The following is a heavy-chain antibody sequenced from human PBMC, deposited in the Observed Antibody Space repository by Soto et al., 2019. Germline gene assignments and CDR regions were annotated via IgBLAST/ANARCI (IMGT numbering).Heavy chain of an antibody. Sequence: QVQLVQSGAEVQKPGSSVKVSCKASGGTFSSYAISWVRQAPGQGLEWMGGIIPIFGTANYAQKFQGRVTITADESTSTAYMELSSLRSEDTAVYYCARAQRWYTKYYYYGMDVWGQGTTVTVSS. CDR1: GGTFSSYA. V-gene: IGHV1-69*01. D-gene: IGHD2-15*01. CDR2: IIPIFGTA. J-gene: IGHJ6*02. CDR3: ARAQRWYTKYYYYGMDV.